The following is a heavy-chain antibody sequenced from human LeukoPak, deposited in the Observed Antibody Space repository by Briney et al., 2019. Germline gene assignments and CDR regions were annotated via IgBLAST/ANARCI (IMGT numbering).Heavy chain of an antibody. Sequence: SETLSLTCAVYGGSFSGYYWSWIRQPPGKGLEWIGEINHSGSTNYNPSLKSRVTISVDTSKNQFSLKLSSVTAADTAVYYCARGPYCSGGSCYMLPDYWGQGTLATVSS. CDR1: GGSFSGYY. J-gene: IGHJ4*02. CDR2: INHSGST. CDR3: ARGPYCSGGSCYMLPDY. V-gene: IGHV4-34*01. D-gene: IGHD2-15*01.